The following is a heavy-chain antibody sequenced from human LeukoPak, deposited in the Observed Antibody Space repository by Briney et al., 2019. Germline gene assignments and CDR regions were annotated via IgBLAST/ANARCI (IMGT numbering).Heavy chain of an antibody. V-gene: IGHV4-61*02. CDR3: ARARGEYQLLIGDYYYYMDV. CDR1: GGSISSGSYY. Sequence: PSETLSLTCTVSGGSISSGSYYWSWIRQPAGKGLEWIGRIYTSGSTNYNPSLKSRVTISVDTSKNQFSLKLSSVTVADTAVYYCARARGEYQLLIGDYYYYMDVWGKGTTVTVSS. CDR2: IYTSGST. D-gene: IGHD2-2*01. J-gene: IGHJ6*03.